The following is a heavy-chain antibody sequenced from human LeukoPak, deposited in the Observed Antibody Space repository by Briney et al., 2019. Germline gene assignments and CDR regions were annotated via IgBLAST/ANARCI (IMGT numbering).Heavy chain of an antibody. Sequence: GGSLRLSCAASGFTFDDYTMHWVRQAPGKGLEWVSLISWDGGSTYYADSVKGRFTISRDNSKNSLYLQMNSLRTEDTALYYCAKDRLRLTYYDFWSGLDVWGRGTTVTVSS. D-gene: IGHD3-3*01. J-gene: IGHJ6*04. CDR3: AKDRLRLTYYDFWSGLDV. CDR2: ISWDGGST. CDR1: GFTFDDYT. V-gene: IGHV3-43*01.